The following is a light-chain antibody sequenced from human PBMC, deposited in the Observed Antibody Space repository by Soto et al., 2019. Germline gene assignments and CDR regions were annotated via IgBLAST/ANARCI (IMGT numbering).Light chain of an antibody. CDR2: GAS. Sequence: EIVLTQSPGTLSLSPGERATLSCRASQSVSSNYLAWCQQKPGQAPRLLIYGASSRATGIPDRFSGSGSGTDFTLTISRLEREDFAVYYGQQYGNSPWRFGQGTKVEVK. V-gene: IGKV3-20*01. CDR3: QQYGNSPWR. J-gene: IGKJ1*01. CDR1: QSVSSNY.